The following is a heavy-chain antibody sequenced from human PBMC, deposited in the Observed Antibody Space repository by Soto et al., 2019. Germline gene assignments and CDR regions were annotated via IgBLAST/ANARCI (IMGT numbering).Heavy chain of an antibody. V-gene: IGHV4-59*01. CDR1: GGSIGSYY. J-gene: IGHJ6*03. Sequence: PSETLSLTCTVSGGSIGSYYWSWIRQPPGKGLEWIGYIYYSGSTNYNPSLKSRVTISVDTSKNQFSLKLSSVTAADTAVYYCARAATVTFYYYYYYMDVWGKGSTLTVSS. CDR2: IYYSGST. D-gene: IGHD4-17*01. CDR3: ARAATVTFYYYYYYMDV.